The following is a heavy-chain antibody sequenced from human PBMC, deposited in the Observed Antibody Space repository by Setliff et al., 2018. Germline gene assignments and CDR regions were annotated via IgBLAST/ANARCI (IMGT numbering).Heavy chain of an antibody. J-gene: IGHJ4*02. CDR3: ARTYHPDDSPGYYSLPDY. Sequence: GSGPTLVNPTQTLTLTCSFSGFSLTTTGMCVNWIRQPPGKALEWLARIDWDDDKFYTTSLKTRLIISKDTSKNQVVLSMTNMGPADTATYYCARTYHPDDSPGYYSLPDYWGQGTLVTVSS. D-gene: IGHD3-9*01. V-gene: IGHV2-70*17. CDR2: IDWDDDK. CDR1: GFSLTTTGMC.